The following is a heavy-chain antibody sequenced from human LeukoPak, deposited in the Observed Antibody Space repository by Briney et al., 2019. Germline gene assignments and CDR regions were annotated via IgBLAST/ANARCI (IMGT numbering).Heavy chain of an antibody. CDR2: ISGGGGTK. Sequence: PGGSLRLSCAASGFTFSNYAMSWVRQAPGKGLEWVSGISGGGGTKYYADSVKGRFTISRDNSKNTLYLQMHSLRAEDTAVYYCAKDRVYYFDSSGYSCDYWGQGSLVTVSS. J-gene: IGHJ4*02. CDR1: GFTFSNYA. V-gene: IGHV3-23*01. D-gene: IGHD3-22*01. CDR3: AKDRVYYFDSSGYSCDY.